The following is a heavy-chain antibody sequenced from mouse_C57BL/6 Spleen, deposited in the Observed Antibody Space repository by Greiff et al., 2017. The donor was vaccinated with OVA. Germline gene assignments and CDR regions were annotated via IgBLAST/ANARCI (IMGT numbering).Heavy chain of an antibody. CDR3: ARNPFTTVVATDYYAMDY. D-gene: IGHD1-1*01. J-gene: IGHJ4*01. V-gene: IGHV2-2*01. CDR1: GFSLTSYG. CDR2: IWSGGST. Sequence: QVQLQQSGPGLVQPSQSLSITCTISGFSLTSYGVHWVRQSPGKGLEWLGVIWSGGSTDYNAAFISRLSISKDNSKSQIFFKMNSLQADDKAIYYCARNPFTTVVATDYYAMDYWGQGTSVTVSS.